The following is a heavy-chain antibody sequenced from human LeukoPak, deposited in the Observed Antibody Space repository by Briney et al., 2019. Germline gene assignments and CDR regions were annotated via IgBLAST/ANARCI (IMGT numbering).Heavy chain of an antibody. Sequence: SETLSLTCTVSGGSISSGGYYWSWIRQHPGKGLEWIGYIYYSGSTYYNPSLKSRVTISVDTSKNQFSLKLSSVTAADTAVYYCARVEWDYYGSSGHRLAAFDIWGQGTMVTVSS. J-gene: IGHJ3*02. CDR3: ARVEWDYYGSSGHRLAAFDI. CDR1: GGSISSGGYY. D-gene: IGHD3-22*01. V-gene: IGHV4-31*03. CDR2: IYYSGST.